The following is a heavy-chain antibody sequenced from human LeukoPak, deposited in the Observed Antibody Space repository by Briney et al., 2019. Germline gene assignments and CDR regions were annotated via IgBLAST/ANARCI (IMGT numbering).Heavy chain of an antibody. CDR2: ISHNGDST. CDR3: ARGIRGYSGYDY. D-gene: IGHD5-12*01. Sequence: GGSLRLSCTASGFTLSGYVMHWVPQSPGKGLKYVSDISHNGDSTYYVNPVKGRFTISRDNSKNKLYLQMGGLRAEDMAVYYCARGIRGYSGYDYWGQGTLVTVSS. J-gene: IGHJ4*02. V-gene: IGHV3-64*01. CDR1: GFTLSGYV.